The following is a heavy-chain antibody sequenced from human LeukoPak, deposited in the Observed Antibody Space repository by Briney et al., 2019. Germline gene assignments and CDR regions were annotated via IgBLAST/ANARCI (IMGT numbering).Heavy chain of an antibody. CDR1: GFTFSSYW. D-gene: IGHD5-18*01. J-gene: IGHJ4*02. CDR2: IKSDGSGT. CDR3: ARHLSGITGYTYGRGIDY. Sequence: HPGGSLRLSCAASGFTFSSYWMHWVRQAPGKGLVWVSRIKSDGSGTTYADSVQGRFTMSRDNAKTSLYLQMNSLRAEDTAVYYCARHLSGITGYTYGRGIDYWGQGILVTVSS. V-gene: IGHV3-74*01.